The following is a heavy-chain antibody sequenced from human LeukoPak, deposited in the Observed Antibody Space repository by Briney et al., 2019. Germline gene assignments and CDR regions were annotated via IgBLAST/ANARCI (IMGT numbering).Heavy chain of an antibody. CDR3: VTRPPLDP. Sequence: GASLRLSCAASGFTFSSYAMSWVRQAPGKGLEWVSAISGSGDRTYYADSVKGRFTISRDNSKNTLYLQMNSLRAEDTAIYYCVTRPPLDPWGQGTLVTVSS. J-gene: IGHJ5*02. V-gene: IGHV3-23*01. CDR1: GFTFSSYA. CDR2: ISGSGDRT.